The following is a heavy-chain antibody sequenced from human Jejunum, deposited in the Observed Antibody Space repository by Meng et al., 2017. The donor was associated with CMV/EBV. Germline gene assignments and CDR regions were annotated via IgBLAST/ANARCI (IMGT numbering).Heavy chain of an antibody. J-gene: IGHJ4*02. CDR3: ARDPSNTSGRYAYFDS. Sequence: QGQLVQAGGEVKKPGASVMVSCRASGYTFTHHGISWIRQAPGQGLEWLGWISCYNGDTIYAQKVQGRFTMTMDKSASTAYMDLRSLRSDDTAIYYCARDPSNTSGRYAYFDSWGQGTLVTVSS. CDR2: ISCYNGDT. CDR1: GYTFTHHG. V-gene: IGHV1-18*01. D-gene: IGHD6-19*01.